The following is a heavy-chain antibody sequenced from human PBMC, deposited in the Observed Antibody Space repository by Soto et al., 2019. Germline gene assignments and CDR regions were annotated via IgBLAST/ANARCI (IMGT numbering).Heavy chain of an antibody. V-gene: IGHV1-69*06. CDR1: GGTFSSYA. D-gene: IGHD2-15*01. J-gene: IGHJ6*02. Sequence: QVQLVQSGAEVKKPGSSVKVSCKASGGTFSSYAISWVRQAPGQGLEWMGGIIPIFGTANYAQKFQGKVTITADTSTSTAYMELSSRRSEDTAMYYCGRDRGGRYGGNIMRRYYNGMDVWGQGTTVTVSS. CDR2: IIPIFGTA. CDR3: GRDRGGRYGGNIMRRYYNGMDV.